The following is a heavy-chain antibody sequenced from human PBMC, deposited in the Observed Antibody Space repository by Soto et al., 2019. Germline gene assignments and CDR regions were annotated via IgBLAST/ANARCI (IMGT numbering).Heavy chain of an antibody. J-gene: IGHJ5*01. V-gene: IGHV3-23*01. CDR2: ISGSGGST. D-gene: IGHD4-4*01. CDR1: GFTFSSYA. CDR3: GRENRGTYSLDS. Sequence: EVQLLESGGGLVQPGGSLRLSCAASGFTFSSYAMSWVRQAPGKGLEWVSAISGSGGSTYYADSVKGRFTISRDNSNNALYLHVKSLRAEDTAMYYCGRENRGTYSLDSWGQGTLVTVSS.